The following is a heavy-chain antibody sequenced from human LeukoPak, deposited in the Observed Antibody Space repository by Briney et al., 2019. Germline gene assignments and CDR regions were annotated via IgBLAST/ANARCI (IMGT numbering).Heavy chain of an antibody. V-gene: IGHV4-39*07. Sequence: SETLSLTCTVSGGSISSSSYYWGWIRQPPGKGLEWIGSIYYSGSTYYNPSLKSRVTISVDTSKNQFSLKLSSVTAADTAVYYCARLGWDYGDPEDWYFDLWGRGTLVTVSS. J-gene: IGHJ2*01. CDR3: ARLGWDYGDPEDWYFDL. D-gene: IGHD4-17*01. CDR1: GGSISSSSYY. CDR2: IYYSGST.